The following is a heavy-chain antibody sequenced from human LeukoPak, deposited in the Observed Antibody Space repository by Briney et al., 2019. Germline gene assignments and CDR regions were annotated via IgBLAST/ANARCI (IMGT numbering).Heavy chain of an antibody. J-gene: IGHJ4*02. V-gene: IGHV3-53*01. CDR3: ARGARSLRFFDF. Sequence: GGSLRLSCTASGLTVSNNYMDWVRQAPGKGLEWVSSLYSGGSTYYADSTQGRFTISRDSSTNTVFLQISNLKIEDTAVYYCARGARSLRFFDFWGQGALVTVSS. CDR1: GLTVSNNY. CDR2: LYSGGST.